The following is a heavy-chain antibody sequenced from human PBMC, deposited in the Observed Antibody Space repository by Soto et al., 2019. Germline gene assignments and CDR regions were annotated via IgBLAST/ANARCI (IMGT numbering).Heavy chain of an antibody. CDR2: IIPIFGTA. D-gene: IGHD3-9*01. Sequence: QVQLVQSGAEVKKPGSSVKVSCKASGGTFSSYAISWVRQAPGQGLEWMGGIIPIFGTANYAQKFQGRVTITADESTSTAYMERSSLRSEDTAVYYCARCGGGSGYFDQRAFDYWGQGTLVTVSS. CDR1: GGTFSSYA. CDR3: ARCGGGSGYFDQRAFDY. J-gene: IGHJ4*02. V-gene: IGHV1-69*01.